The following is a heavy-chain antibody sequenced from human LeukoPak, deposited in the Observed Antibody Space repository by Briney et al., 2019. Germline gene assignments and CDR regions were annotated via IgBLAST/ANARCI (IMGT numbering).Heavy chain of an antibody. J-gene: IGHJ4*02. Sequence: TLSLTCTVSGGSISSGGYYWSWIRQPPGKGLEWIGYIYHSGSTYYNPSLKSRVTISVDRSKNQFSLKLSSVTAADTAVYYCARDGIGASASNYDYWGQGTLVTVSS. CDR1: GGSISSGGYY. D-gene: IGHD6-13*01. CDR3: ARDGIGASASNYDY. CDR2: IYHSGST. V-gene: IGHV4-30-2*01.